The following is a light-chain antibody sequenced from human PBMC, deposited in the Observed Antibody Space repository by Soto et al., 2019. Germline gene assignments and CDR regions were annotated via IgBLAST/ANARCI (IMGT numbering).Light chain of an antibody. CDR2: EAS. CDR3: QQYSSFSWT. J-gene: IGKJ1*01. CDR1: QSISTW. Sequence: DIQMTQSPSTLPASVGDRVTITCRASQSISTWLAWYQQKPGKPPKLLICEASILESGVPSRFSGSGSGTEFTLTISGLQPDDFATYYCQQYSSFSWTFGQGTKVDIK. V-gene: IGKV1-5*01.